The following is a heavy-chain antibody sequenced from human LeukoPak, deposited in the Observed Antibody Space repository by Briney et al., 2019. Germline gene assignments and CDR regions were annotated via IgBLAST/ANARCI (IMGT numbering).Heavy chain of an antibody. V-gene: IGHV4-39*02. Sequence: TETLSLTCTVSGGSISSSSYYWGWIRQPPGKGLEWIGSIYYSGSTYYNPSLKSRVTISVDTSKSQFSLNLSSVTAADTAVYYCARDNNRYSSRWSDDAFDIWGQGTLVIVSS. CDR1: GGSISSSSYY. D-gene: IGHD2-2*01. CDR2: IYYSGST. CDR3: ARDNNRYSSRWSDDAFDI. J-gene: IGHJ3*02.